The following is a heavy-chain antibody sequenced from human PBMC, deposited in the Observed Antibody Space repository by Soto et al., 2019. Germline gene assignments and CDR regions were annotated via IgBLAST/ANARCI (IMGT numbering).Heavy chain of an antibody. CDR3: ARLRLAPYYYDSSGYPDY. D-gene: IGHD3-22*01. Sequence: GGALRLSCAASGFTFSSYSMNWVRQAPGKGLEWVSSISSSSSYIYYADSVKGRFTISRDNAKNSLYLQMNSLRAEDTAVYYCARLRLAPYYYDSSGYPDYWGQGT. CDR2: ISSSSSYI. CDR1: GFTFSSYS. V-gene: IGHV3-21*01. J-gene: IGHJ4*02.